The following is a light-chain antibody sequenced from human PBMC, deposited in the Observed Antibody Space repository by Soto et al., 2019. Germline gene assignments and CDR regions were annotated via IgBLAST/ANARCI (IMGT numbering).Light chain of an antibody. CDR1: QSVSNN. Sequence: EIVLTQSPGTLSLSPGERATLSCMASQSVSNNYLAWYQQKPGQAPRLLIYGASNRATGLPARFSGSGSGTEFTLTISSMQSEDFAVYYCQQYNNWPPPITCGQGTRREIK. CDR2: GAS. CDR3: QQYNNWPPPIT. J-gene: IGKJ5*01. V-gene: IGKV3-15*01.